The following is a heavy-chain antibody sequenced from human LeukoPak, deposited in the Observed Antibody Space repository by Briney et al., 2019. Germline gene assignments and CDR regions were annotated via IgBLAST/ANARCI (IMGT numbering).Heavy chain of an antibody. Sequence: GGSLRLSCAASGFTFINYWMSWVRQALGKGLEWVANIKQDGSEKYYVDSVKDRFTISRDNAKNSLYLQMNSLRAEDAAVYYCTRENWYIDYWGQGNLVTVSS. J-gene: IGHJ4*02. CDR1: GFTFINYW. CDR3: TRENWYIDY. V-gene: IGHV3-7*01. CDR2: IKQDGSEK.